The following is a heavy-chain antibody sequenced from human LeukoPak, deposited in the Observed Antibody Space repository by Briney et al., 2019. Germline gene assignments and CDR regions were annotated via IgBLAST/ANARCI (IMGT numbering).Heavy chain of an antibody. CDR2: VSYSGTS. V-gene: IGHV4-61*08. CDR1: GFSVSGGGYY. J-gene: IGHJ6*02. D-gene: IGHD5-18*01. Sequence: SETLSLTCSVSGFSVSGGGYYWTWIRQTPGKGLEWIGFVSYSGTSEYNPSLKSCVTISVDTSKNEFFLTFTSLTAADTAVYYCARDQSDRATNYGLDVWGQGTTVTVSS. CDR3: ARDQSDRATNYGLDV.